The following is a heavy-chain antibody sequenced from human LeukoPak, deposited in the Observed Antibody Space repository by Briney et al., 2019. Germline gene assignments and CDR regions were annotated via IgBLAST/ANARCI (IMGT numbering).Heavy chain of an antibody. J-gene: IGHJ4*02. D-gene: IGHD4-17*01. CDR2: ISAYNGDT. V-gene: IGHV1-18*01. CDR1: GYTFTSYG. Sequence: ASVKVSCKASGYTFTSYGISWVRQAPGQGLEWMGWISAYNGDTNYAQKLQGRVTMTTDTSTSTAYMELRSLRSDDTAVYYCARTPVDFNTVTPTDVRYWGQGTPVTVSS. CDR3: ARTPVDFNTVTPTDVRY.